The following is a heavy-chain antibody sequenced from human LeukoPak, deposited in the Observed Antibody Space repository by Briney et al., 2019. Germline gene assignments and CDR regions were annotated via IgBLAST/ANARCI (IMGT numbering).Heavy chain of an antibody. CDR3: ARDSEHYCSSTSCYLIRRPLH. CDR2: ISGSGGST. D-gene: IGHD2-2*01. Sequence: PGGSLRLSCAASGFTFSSYAMSWVRQAPGKGLEWVSAISGSGGSTYYADSVKGRFTISRDNSKNTLYLQMNSLRAEDTAVYYCARDSEHYCSSTSCYLIRRPLHWGQGTLVTVSS. V-gene: IGHV3-23*01. J-gene: IGHJ4*02. CDR1: GFTFSSYA.